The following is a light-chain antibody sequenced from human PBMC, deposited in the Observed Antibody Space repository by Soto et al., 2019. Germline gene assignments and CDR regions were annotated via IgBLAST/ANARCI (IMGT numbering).Light chain of an antibody. CDR1: QDISVY. CDR3: QKCNTAPLT. Sequence: DIQMTQSPSSLSASVEDRVTITCRASQDISVYLAWYQQKPGQVPKLLIYSASTLQAGVPSRFNGSGSGTDFTLTISSLQPEDVATYFCQKCNTAPLTFGQGTRLEIK. V-gene: IGKV1-27*01. J-gene: IGKJ5*01. CDR2: SAS.